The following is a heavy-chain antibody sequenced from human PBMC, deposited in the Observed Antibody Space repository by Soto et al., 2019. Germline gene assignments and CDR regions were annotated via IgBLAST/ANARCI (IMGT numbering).Heavy chain of an antibody. D-gene: IGHD3-22*01. V-gene: IGHV4-31*03. CDR2: IYYSGNT. J-gene: IGHJ5*02. Sequence: QVQLQESGPGLVKPSQTLSLTCTVSGGSISSGGYYWSWIRQHPEKGLEWIWYIYYSGNTYYNPSLKNRVTISIDTSKNQFSMRLSSVTAADTAVYFCARRLTDSVGYYRNWFDPWGQGTVVTVSS. CDR1: GGSISSGGYY. CDR3: ARRLTDSVGYYRNWFDP.